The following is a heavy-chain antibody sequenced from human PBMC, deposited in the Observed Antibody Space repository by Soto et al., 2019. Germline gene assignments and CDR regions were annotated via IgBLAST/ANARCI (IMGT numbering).Heavy chain of an antibody. D-gene: IGHD3-9*01. CDR1: GFTFSSYG. J-gene: IGHJ6*02. V-gene: IGHV3-30*18. CDR3: AKDLRYFDWLLEGPDYYYYGMDV. Sequence: GGSLRLSCAASGFTFSSYGRHWVRQAPGKGPEWVAVISYDGSNKYYADSVKGRFTISRDNSKNTLYLQMNSLRAEDTAVYYCAKDLRYFDWLLEGPDYYYYGMDVWGQGTTVTV. CDR2: ISYDGSNK.